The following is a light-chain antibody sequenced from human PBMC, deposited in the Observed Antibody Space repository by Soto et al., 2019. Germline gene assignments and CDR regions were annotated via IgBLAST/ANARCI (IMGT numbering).Light chain of an antibody. Sequence: DIQMPQSPSTLSGSVGDRVTITCRASQTISSWLAWYQQKPGKAPKVLIHTASSLQSGVPSRFSGSGSGTDFILTISRLQPEDFATYYCQQSYSTPTFGQGTKVDIK. V-gene: IGKV1-39*01. CDR3: QQSYSTPT. CDR2: TAS. CDR1: QTISSW. J-gene: IGKJ1*01.